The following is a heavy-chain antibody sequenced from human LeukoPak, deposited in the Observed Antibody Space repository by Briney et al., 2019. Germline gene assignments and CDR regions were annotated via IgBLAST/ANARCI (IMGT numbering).Heavy chain of an antibody. CDR1: GGSVSSGSYY. CDR2: IYSSGNT. CDR3: ARGSEWNSFDP. J-gene: IGHJ5*02. D-gene: IGHD3-3*01. V-gene: IGHV4-61*01. Sequence: SETLSLTCTVSGGSVSSGSYYWSWIRQPPGTGLEWIGYIYSSGNTNYNPSLKSRVTISVDTSKNQFSLKLSSVTAADTAVYYCARGSEWNSFDPWGQGTLVTVSS.